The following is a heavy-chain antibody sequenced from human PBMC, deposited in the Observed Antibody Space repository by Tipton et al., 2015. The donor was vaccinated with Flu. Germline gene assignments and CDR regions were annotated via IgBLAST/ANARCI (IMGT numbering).Heavy chain of an antibody. V-gene: IGHV3-66*01. J-gene: IGHJ6*03. Sequence: MQLVQSGGELVQPGGSLRLSCEASGFTVSDRYINWVRQAPGKGLEWVSVIHRGGYTYHAEPVKGRFTISRDNSKNTVYLQMNILRAEDTAVYYCAVAATDIFRKTINFFHSYMDVWGKGTAVIASS. CDR1: GFTVSDRY. CDR3: AVAATDIFRKTINFFHSYMDV. D-gene: IGHD3-9*01. CDR2: IHRGGYT.